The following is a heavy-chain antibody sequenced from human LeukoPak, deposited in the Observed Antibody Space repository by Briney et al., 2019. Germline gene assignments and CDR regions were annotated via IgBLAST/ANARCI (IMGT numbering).Heavy chain of an antibody. J-gene: IGHJ4*02. V-gene: IGHV5-51*01. D-gene: IGHD2-2*01. CDR2: IYPGDSDT. Sequence: GDSLRISCKGSGYSFTSYWIGWVRQMPGKGLGWMGIIYPGDSDTRYSPTFQGQVTISADKSISTAYVQWSSLKASDTAMYYCARHGIVVVPAAPFDYWGQGTLVTVSS. CDR1: GYSFTSYW. CDR3: ARHGIVVVPAAPFDY.